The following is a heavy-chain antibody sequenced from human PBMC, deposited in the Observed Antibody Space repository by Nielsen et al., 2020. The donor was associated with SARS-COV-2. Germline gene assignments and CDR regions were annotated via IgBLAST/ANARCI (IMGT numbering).Heavy chain of an antibody. CDR3: ARGIFPYPAY. V-gene: IGHV4-34*01. Sequence: SETLSLTCAVYGGSFSGYYWSWIRQPPGKGLEWIGEINHSGSTNYNPSLKGRVTISVDTSKNQFSLKLSSVTAADTAVYYCARGIFPYPAYWGQGTLVTVSS. CDR2: INHSGST. CDR1: GGSFSGYY. J-gene: IGHJ4*02.